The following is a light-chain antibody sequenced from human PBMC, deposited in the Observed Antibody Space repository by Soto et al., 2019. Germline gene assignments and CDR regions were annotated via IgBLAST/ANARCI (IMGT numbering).Light chain of an antibody. CDR2: GAS. Sequence: EIVLMQSPGTLSLSPGERATLSCRASQSVSSSYLAWYQQKPGQAPRLLIYGASTRATGIPARFSGSGSGTEFTLTISSLQSEDFAVYYCQQYNNWPPETFGQGTKVEIK. J-gene: IGKJ1*01. CDR1: QSVSSSY. CDR3: QQYNNWPPET. V-gene: IGKV3-15*01.